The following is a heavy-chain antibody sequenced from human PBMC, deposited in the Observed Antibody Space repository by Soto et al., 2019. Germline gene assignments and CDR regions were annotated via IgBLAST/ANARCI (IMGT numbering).Heavy chain of an antibody. J-gene: IGHJ5*02. CDR1: GFAFTNST. Sequence: GDSVRVSCKTSGFAFTNSTIHWVRQAPGQRLEWMGWINGGSGHTRYSQNFQARVTITKDTSASSAYMELRSLRSDDTAVYYCARVLTPNWFDPWGQGTLVTVSS. CDR2: INGGSGHT. CDR3: ARVLTPNWFDP. V-gene: IGHV1-3*01. D-gene: IGHD2-15*01.